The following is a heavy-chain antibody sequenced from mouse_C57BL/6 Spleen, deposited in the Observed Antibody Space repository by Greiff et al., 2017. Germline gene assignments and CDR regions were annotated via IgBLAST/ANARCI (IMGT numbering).Heavy chain of an antibody. V-gene: IGHV5-17*01. CDR3: ARGYFSGMDY. J-gene: IGHJ4*01. CDR2: ISSGSSTI. D-gene: IGHD6-2*01. CDR1: GFTFSDYG. Sequence: DVKLVESGGGLVKPGGSLKLSCAASGFTFSDYGMHWVRQAPEKGLEWVAYISSGSSTIYYADTVKGRFTISRDNAKNTLFLQMTSLRSEDTAMYYCARGYFSGMDYWGQGTSVTVSS.